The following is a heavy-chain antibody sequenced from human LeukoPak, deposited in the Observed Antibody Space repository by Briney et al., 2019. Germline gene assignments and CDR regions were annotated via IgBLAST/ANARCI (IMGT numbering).Heavy chain of an antibody. D-gene: IGHD5-18*01. CDR2: IIPIFGTA. J-gene: IGHJ4*02. V-gene: IGHV1-69*01. CDR3: ARFPGYSYGYDY. CDR1: GGTFSSYA. Sequence: SVKVSCKASGGTFSSYAISWVRQAPGQGLEWMGGIIPIFGTANYAQKFQGRVTITADESTSTAYMELSGLRSEDTAVYYCARFPGYSYGYDYWGQGTLVTVSS.